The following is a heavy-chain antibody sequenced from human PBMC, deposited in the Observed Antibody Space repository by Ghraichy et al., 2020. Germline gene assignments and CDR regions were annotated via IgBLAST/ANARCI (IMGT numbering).Heavy chain of an antibody. CDR1: GDSLTNHY. D-gene: IGHD4-23*01. CDR2: LYYNANA. J-gene: IGHJ4*02. CDR3: ARGVWVTPRV. V-gene: IGHV4-59*11. Sequence: SETLSLTCTVFGDSLTNHYWNWIRQPPGKGLEWLGYLYYNANANYKPSLKSRLNISLDTSKNQVFLKLSSVTAADTAVYYCARGVWVTPRVWGQGTLVTV.